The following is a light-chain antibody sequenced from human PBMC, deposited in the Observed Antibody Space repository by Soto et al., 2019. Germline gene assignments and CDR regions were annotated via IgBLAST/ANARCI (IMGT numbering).Light chain of an antibody. J-gene: IGKJ2*01. V-gene: IGKV3-15*01. CDR3: QQSKNGPPYT. CDR1: QSVSSN. Sequence: EIVMTQSPATLSVSPGERATLSCRASQSVSSNLAWYQQKPGQAPRLLIYGASTRATGIPARFSGSGSGTEFTLTISSLQSEDFAVYYCQQSKNGPPYTFGQGTKLEIK. CDR2: GAS.